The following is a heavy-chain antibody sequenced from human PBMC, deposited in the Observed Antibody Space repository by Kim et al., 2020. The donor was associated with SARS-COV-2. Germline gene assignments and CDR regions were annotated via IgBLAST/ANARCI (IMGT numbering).Heavy chain of an antibody. CDR1: GYTFTNHA. V-gene: IGHV7-4-1*02. CDR2: INTDTGSP. J-gene: IGHJ4*02. Sequence: ASVKVSCKASGYTFTNHAINWVRQAPGRGLEWMGWINTDTGSPTYAPDFTGRFVFSLDTSVSTAYLQIRSLEAEDTALYYCARVVWGGCRYIDSWGQGTLSPSPQ. CDR3: ARVVWGGCRYIDS. D-gene: IGHD3-16*02.